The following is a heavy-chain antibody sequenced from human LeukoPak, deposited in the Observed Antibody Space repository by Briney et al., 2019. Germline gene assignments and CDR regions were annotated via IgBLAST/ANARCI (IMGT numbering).Heavy chain of an antibody. CDR2: IYYSGST. CDR1: GGSISSGGHY. J-gene: IGHJ4*02. Sequence: SQTLSLTYTVSGGSISSGGHYWSWIRQHPGKGLEWIGYIYYSGSTYYNPSLKSRVTISVDTSKNQFSLKLSSVTAADTAVYYCARYIVGAYFDYWGQGTLVTVSS. CDR3: ARYIVGAYFDY. V-gene: IGHV4-31*03. D-gene: IGHD1-26*01.